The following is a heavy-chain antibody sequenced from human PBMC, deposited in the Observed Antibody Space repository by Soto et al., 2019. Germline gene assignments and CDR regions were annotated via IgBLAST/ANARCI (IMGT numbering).Heavy chain of an antibody. CDR3: ARGWGLVFDY. CDR2: IYHSGST. D-gene: IGHD2-21*02. V-gene: IGHV4-30-2*01. J-gene: IGHJ4*02. Sequence: SETLSLTCAVSGGSISSGGYSWSWIRQPPGKGLEWIGYIYHSGSTYYNPSLKSRVTISVDTSKNQFSLKLSSVTAADTAVYYCARGWGLVFDYWGQGTLVTVSS. CDR1: GGSISSGGYS.